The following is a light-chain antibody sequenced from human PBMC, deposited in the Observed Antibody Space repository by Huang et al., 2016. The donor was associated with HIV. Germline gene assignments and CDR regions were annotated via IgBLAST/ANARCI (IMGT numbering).Light chain of an antibody. CDR1: QSVTNNY. CDR3: QQYGGPPRT. CDR2: GAS. V-gene: IGKV3-20*01. Sequence: EIVLTQSPGTLSLSPGERATLSCRASQSVTNNYLAWYQQKPGQAPRLVIYGASSRATGIPDRFSGSGSGTDFTLAISRLEPDDFVVYYCQQYGGPPRTFGQGTKLEIK. J-gene: IGKJ2*01.